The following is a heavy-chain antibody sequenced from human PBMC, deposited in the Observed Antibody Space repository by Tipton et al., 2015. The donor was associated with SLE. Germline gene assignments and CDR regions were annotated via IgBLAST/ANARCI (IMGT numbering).Heavy chain of an antibody. CDR2: IIHTGST. V-gene: IGHV4-34*12. CDR3: ARFRGTTVTRYFDL. CDR1: GGSFSGYY. Sequence: LRLSCAVYGGSFSGYYWSWIRQPPGKGLEWIGDIIHTGSTNYNPSLKSRVTISIDSSKNQFSLKLSSVTAADTAEYYCARFRGTTVTRYFDLWGRGTLFTVSS. D-gene: IGHD4-11*01. J-gene: IGHJ2*01.